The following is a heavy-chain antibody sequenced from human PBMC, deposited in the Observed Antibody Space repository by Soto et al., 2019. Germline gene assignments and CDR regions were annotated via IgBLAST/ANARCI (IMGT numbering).Heavy chain of an antibody. CDR3: ARESPTHANWGYVRAFDI. D-gene: IGHD7-27*01. CDR1: GDSVSSNSAA. V-gene: IGHV6-1*01. CDR2: TYYRSKWYN. Sequence: QSQTLSLTCAISGDSVSSNSAAWNWIRQSPSRGLEWLGRTYYRSKWYNDYAVSVKSRITINPDTSKNQFSLQLNSVTPEDTAVYYCARESPTHANWGYVRAFDIWGQGTMVTVSS. J-gene: IGHJ3*02.